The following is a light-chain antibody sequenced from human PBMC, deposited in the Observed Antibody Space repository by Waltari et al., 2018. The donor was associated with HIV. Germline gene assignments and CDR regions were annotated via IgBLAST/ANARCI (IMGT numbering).Light chain of an antibody. CDR1: SSALGSYHY. CDR3: SSYTTSNTYV. J-gene: IGLJ1*01. CDR2: QVK. V-gene: IGLV2-14*01. Sequence: QSALAQPASVSGSPAQSITFSCTGTSSALGSYHYASWYQKHPDKAPKVIIYQVKSRPSGVSDRFSGSKSGNTASLTISGLQAEDEADYYCSSYTTSNTYVFGRGTTVSVL.